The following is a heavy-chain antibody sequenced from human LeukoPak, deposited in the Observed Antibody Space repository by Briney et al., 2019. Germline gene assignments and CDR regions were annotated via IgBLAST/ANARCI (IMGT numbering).Heavy chain of an antibody. D-gene: IGHD6-19*01. J-gene: IGHJ4*02. CDR2: ISESGDKT. CDR1: GFTFNNCA. CDR3: AKQWVDC. Sequence: GGSLRLSCAASGFTFNNCAMNWVRQAPGKGLEWVSSISESGDKTDYADSVKGRFTISRDNSRNTLYLQMNSLRAEDTALYYCAKQWVDCWGQGTLVTVSS. V-gene: IGHV3-23*01.